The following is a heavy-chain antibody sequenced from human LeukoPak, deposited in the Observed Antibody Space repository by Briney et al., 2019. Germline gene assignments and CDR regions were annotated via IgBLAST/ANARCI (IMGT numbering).Heavy chain of an antibody. CDR2: INHSGST. V-gene: IGHV4-34*01. CDR3: ASPSSPYYYYYMDV. Sequence: PSETLSLTCTVSGGSISTGDYYWSWIRQPPGKGLEWIGEINHSGSTNYNPSLKSRVTISVDTSKNQFSLKLSSVTAADTAVYYCASPSSPYYYYYMDVWGKGTTVTVSS. CDR1: GGSISTGDYY. J-gene: IGHJ6*03. D-gene: IGHD6-13*01.